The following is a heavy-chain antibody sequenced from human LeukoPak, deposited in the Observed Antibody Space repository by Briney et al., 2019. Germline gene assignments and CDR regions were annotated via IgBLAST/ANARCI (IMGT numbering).Heavy chain of an antibody. V-gene: IGHV3-21*01. CDR3: ARIRELVAANGY. D-gene: IGHD1-26*01. CDR1: GFTFSSYS. CDR2: ISSSSSYI. J-gene: IGHJ4*02. Sequence: GGSLRLSCAASGFTFSSYSMNWVRQAPGKGLEWVSSISSSSSYIYYADSVKGRFTISRDNAKNSLYLQMNSLRAEDTAVYYCARIRELVAANGYWGQGTLVTVSS.